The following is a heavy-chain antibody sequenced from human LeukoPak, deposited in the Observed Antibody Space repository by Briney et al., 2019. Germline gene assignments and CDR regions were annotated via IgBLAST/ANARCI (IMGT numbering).Heavy chain of an antibody. J-gene: IGHJ6*04. CDR1: GYTFTSYY. Sequence: ASVKVSCKASGYTFTSYYMHWVRQAPGQGLEWMGIINPSGGSTSYAQKFQGRVTMTRDTSTSTVYMELSSLRSEDTAVYYCARDSRDDYGDPINTYYYYYGMDVWGKGTTVTVSS. D-gene: IGHD4-17*01. CDR2: INPSGGST. V-gene: IGHV1-46*01. CDR3: ARDSRDDYGDPINTYYYYYGMDV.